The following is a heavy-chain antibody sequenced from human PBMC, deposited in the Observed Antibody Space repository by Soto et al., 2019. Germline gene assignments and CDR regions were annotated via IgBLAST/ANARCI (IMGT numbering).Heavy chain of an antibody. D-gene: IGHD3-10*01. Sequence: QVQLQASGPGLVKPSQTLSLTCTVSGASIRSANYFWSWIRQPPGKGLEWIGYIYYSGSTYYNSSVKSRVSISLDASKHQFSLRLTSVTAADTAIYYCARDGALMARSDHWGQGTLVTGSS. J-gene: IGHJ5*02. CDR2: IYYSGST. CDR1: GASIRSANYF. CDR3: ARDGALMARSDH. V-gene: IGHV4-30-4*01.